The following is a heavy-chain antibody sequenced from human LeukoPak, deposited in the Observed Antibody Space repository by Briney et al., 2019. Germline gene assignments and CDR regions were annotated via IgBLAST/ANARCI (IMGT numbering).Heavy chain of an antibody. CDR2: IYSDGST. V-gene: IGHV3-53*01. CDR1: GFTVSSNY. J-gene: IGHJ5*02. CDR3: ARGNRGFCSSTSCLKYWFDP. D-gene: IGHD2-2*01. Sequence: GGSLRLSCAASGFTVSSNYMSWVRQAPGKGLEWVSLIYSDGSTYYADSVKGRFTISRDNSKSTLYLQMSSLRAEDTAVYYCARGNRGFCSSTSCLKYWFDPWGQGTLVTVSS.